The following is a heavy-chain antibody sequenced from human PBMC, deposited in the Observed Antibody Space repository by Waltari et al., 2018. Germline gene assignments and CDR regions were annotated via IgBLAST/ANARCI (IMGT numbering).Heavy chain of an antibody. CDR1: GGSISSGVYY. CDR3: ARGSKVVVTQVGYFDY. J-gene: IGHJ4*02. D-gene: IGHD3-22*01. Sequence: QVQLQESGPGLVKPSQTLSLTCTVSGGSISSGVYYWSWIRQHPGKGLEWIGYIYHSGSTYYNPSLKSRVTISVDRSKNQFSLKLSSVTAADTAVYYCARGSKVVVTQVGYFDYWGQGTLVTVSS. CDR2: IYHSGST. V-gene: IGHV4-30-4*08.